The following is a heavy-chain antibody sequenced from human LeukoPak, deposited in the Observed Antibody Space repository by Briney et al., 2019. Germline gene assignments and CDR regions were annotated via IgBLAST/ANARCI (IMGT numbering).Heavy chain of an antibody. Sequence: GGSLRLSRAASGFTFSSYGMYWVRQAPGKGLEWVAVIWYDGSNKYYADSVRGRFTISRDNSKNTLYLQMNSLRAEDTAMYYCARDKFAGCSGGSCYSRIRNWFDPRGQGTLVTVSS. V-gene: IGHV3-33*01. CDR2: IWYDGSNK. D-gene: IGHD2-15*01. CDR1: GFTFSSYG. CDR3: ARDKFAGCSGGSCYSRIRNWFDP. J-gene: IGHJ5*02.